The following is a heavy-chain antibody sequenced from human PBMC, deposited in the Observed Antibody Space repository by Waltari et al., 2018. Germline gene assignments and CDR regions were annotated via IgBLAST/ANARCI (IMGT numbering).Heavy chain of an antibody. Sequence: QVQLVESGGGVVQPGRSLRLSCAASGFTFSSYAMHWVRQAPGKGLEWVAVISYDGSNKYYADSVKGRFTISRDNSKNTLYLQMNSLRAEDTAVYYCARDSLYCTGGVCYKGGFDYWGQGTLVTVSS. D-gene: IGHD2-8*02. V-gene: IGHV3-30-3*01. CDR3: ARDSLYCTGGVCYKGGFDY. CDR2: ISYDGSNK. CDR1: GFTFSSYA. J-gene: IGHJ4*02.